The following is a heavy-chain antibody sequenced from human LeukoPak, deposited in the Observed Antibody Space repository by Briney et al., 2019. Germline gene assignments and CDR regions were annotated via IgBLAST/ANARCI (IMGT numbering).Heavy chain of an antibody. CDR2: ISYDGSNK. Sequence: GGSLRLSCAASGFTFSSYAMHWVRQAPGKGLEWVAVISYDGSNKYYADSVKGRFTISRDNSKNTLYLQMNSLRAEDTAVYYCAKEKSDYDSSGPLQHWGQGTLVTVSS. D-gene: IGHD3-22*01. CDR1: GFTFSSYA. J-gene: IGHJ1*01. V-gene: IGHV3-30-3*01. CDR3: AKEKSDYDSSGPLQH.